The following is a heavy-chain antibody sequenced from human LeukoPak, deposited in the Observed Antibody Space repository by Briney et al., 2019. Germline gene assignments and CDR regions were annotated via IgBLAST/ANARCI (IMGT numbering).Heavy chain of an antibody. CDR2: INHSGST. Sequence: GSLRLSCAASGFTFSSYEMSWIRQPPGKGLEWIGEINHSGSTNYNPSLKSRVTISVDTSKNQFSLKLSSVTAADTAVYYCARHRVTMVRGGDMDVWGKGTTVTISS. CDR3: ARHRVTMVRGGDMDV. CDR1: GFTFSSYE. V-gene: IGHV4-34*01. D-gene: IGHD3-10*01. J-gene: IGHJ6*03.